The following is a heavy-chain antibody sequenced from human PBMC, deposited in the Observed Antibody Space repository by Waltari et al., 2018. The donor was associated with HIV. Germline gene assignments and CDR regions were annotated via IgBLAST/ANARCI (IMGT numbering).Heavy chain of an antibody. D-gene: IGHD3-3*01. CDR2: IYYSGST. CDR3: ARDHATIFGGGGRDYGMDV. Sequence: QVQLQESGPGLVKPSQTLSLTCTVSGGSISSGGYDWSWNRQPPGKGLEWIGYIYYSGSTYYNPSLKSRVTISVDTSKNQFSLKLSSVTAADTAVYYCARDHATIFGGGGRDYGMDVWGQGTTVTVSS. CDR1: GGSISSGGYD. V-gene: IGHV4-31*03. J-gene: IGHJ6*02.